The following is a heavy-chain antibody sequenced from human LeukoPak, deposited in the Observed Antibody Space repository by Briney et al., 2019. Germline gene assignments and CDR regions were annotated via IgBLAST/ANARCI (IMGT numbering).Heavy chain of an antibody. CDR1: GYTFTGYY. V-gene: IGHV1-8*02. CDR3: ARAPTRYYGSGLDI. J-gene: IGHJ3*02. D-gene: IGHD3-10*01. CDR2: MNPNSGNT. Sequence: ASVKVSCKASGYTFTGYYMHWVRQAPGQGLEWMGWMNPNSGNTGYAQKFQGRVTMTRNTSISTAYMELSSLRSEDTAVYYCARAPTRYYGSGLDIWGQGTMVTVSS.